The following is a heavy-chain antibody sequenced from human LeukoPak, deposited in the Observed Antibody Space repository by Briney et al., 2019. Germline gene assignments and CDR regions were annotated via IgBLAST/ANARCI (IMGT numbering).Heavy chain of an antibody. CDR3: ARDPYYYDSSGYYYPLQY. CDR2: ISAYNGNT. CDR1: GYTFTSYG. D-gene: IGHD3-22*01. V-gene: IGHV1-18*01. J-gene: IGHJ4*02. Sequence: GASVRVSCKASGYTFTSYGISWVRQAPGQGLEWMGWISAYNGNTNYAQKLQGRVTMTTDTSTSTAYMELRSLRSDDTAVYYCARDPYYYDSSGYYYPLQYWGQGTLVTVSS.